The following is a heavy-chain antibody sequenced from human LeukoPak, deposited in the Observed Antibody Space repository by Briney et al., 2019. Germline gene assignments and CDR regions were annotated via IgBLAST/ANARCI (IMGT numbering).Heavy chain of an antibody. J-gene: IGHJ4*02. Sequence: SETLSLTCAVYGGPFSGYYWSWIRQPPGKGLQWIGEINHRGSANYNPSLKSRVTISVDTSKNQFSLKLSSVTAADTAVYYCARAGDNSGYSDYWGQGTLVTVSS. CDR3: ARAGDNSGYSDY. CDR1: GGPFSGYY. V-gene: IGHV4-34*01. D-gene: IGHD3-22*01. CDR2: INHRGSA.